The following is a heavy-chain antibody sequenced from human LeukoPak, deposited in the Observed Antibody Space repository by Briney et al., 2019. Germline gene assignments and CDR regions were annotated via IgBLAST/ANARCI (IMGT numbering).Heavy chain of an antibody. CDR1: GFTFSSYA. Sequence: GGSLRLSCAASGFTFSSYAMSWVRQAPGEGLEWVSAISGSGGSTYYADSVKGRFTISRDNSKNTLYLQMNSLRAEDTAVYYCAKDLPRITMVRGVTYGMDVWGQGTTVTVSS. V-gene: IGHV3-23*01. CDR3: AKDLPRITMVRGVTYGMDV. D-gene: IGHD3-10*01. J-gene: IGHJ6*02. CDR2: ISGSGGST.